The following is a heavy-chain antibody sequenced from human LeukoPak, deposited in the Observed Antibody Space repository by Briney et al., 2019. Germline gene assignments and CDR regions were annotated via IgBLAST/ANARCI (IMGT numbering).Heavy chain of an antibody. CDR1: GYSISSGYY. J-gene: IGHJ5*02. V-gene: IGHV4-38-2*02. Sequence: SETLSLTCTVSGYSISSGYYWGWIRQPPGKGLEWIGSIYHSGSTYYNPSLKSRVTISVDTSKNQFSLKLSSVTAADTAVYYCARDSKLGGIYGSGSYYAWGQGTLVTVSS. CDR3: ARDSKLGGIYGSGSYYA. CDR2: IYHSGST. D-gene: IGHD3-10*01.